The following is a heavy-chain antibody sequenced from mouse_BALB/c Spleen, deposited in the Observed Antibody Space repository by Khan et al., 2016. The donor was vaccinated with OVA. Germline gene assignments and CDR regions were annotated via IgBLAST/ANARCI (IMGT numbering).Heavy chain of an antibody. CDR1: GYSITSNYA. Sequence: EVQLRESGPGLVKPSQSLSLTCTVTGYSITSNYAWNWIRQFPGNKLEWMGYISYSGSTSYNPSLKSRISITRDTSKNQFFLQLSSGTTEDTATYYCARGNYYGYAMDYWGQGTSVTVSS. J-gene: IGHJ4*01. CDR3: ARGNYYGYAMDY. D-gene: IGHD1-1*01. CDR2: ISYSGST. V-gene: IGHV3-2*02.